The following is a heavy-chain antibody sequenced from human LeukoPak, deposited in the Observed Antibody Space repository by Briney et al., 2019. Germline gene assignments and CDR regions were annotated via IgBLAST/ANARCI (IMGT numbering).Heavy chain of an antibody. V-gene: IGHV4-39*07. J-gene: IGHJ4*02. Sequence: PSETLSLTCTVSGGSFTSSSHYWGWIRQPPGKGLEWIGNIYYRGITYYNTSLKGRVTISVDTSKNQLSLELSSVTAADTAVYYCARDRLEIAGRSNYFDYWGQGTLVTVSS. CDR3: ARDRLEIAGRSNYFDY. CDR1: GGSFTSSSHY. CDR2: IYYRGIT. D-gene: IGHD6-6*01.